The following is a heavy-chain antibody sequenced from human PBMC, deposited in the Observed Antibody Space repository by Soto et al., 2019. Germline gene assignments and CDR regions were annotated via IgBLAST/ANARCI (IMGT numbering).Heavy chain of an antibody. CDR3: ARGYASSGYYHY. CDR1: GGTFSSYA. J-gene: IGHJ4*02. V-gene: IGHV1-69*02. CDR2: IIPILGVA. D-gene: IGHD3-22*01. Sequence: QVQLVQSGAEVKKPGSSVKVSCKPSGGTFSSYAFTWVRQAPGQGLEWMGKIIPILGVAQYAHKFQGRVTITAYKSTSTAYMELSSLRSEDTAVYYCARGYASSGYYHYWGQGTLVAVSP.